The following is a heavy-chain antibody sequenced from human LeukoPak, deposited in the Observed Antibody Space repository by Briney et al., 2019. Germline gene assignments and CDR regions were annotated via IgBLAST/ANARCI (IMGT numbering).Heavy chain of an antibody. Sequence: GGSLRLSCAASGFTFSTYAMSWVRQAPGKGLEWVSAISASGGSTYYADSVRGRFTISRDNSKNTLYLQMNSLSAEDTAVYYCARACSGGSCYLAAFDMWGQGTLVTVSS. CDR2: ISASGGST. V-gene: IGHV3-23*01. J-gene: IGHJ3*02. CDR3: ARACSGGSCYLAAFDM. CDR1: GFTFSTYA. D-gene: IGHD2-15*01.